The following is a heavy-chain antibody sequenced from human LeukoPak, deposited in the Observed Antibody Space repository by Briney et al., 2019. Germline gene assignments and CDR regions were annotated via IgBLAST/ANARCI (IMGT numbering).Heavy chain of an antibody. Sequence: ASVKDSCKASGYTFTGYYMHWVRQAPGQGLEWMGRINPNSGGTNYAQKFQGRVTMTRDTSISTAYMELSRLRSDDTAVYYCARSRYYYGSGSYFLNWFDPWGQGTLVTVSS. CDR2: INPNSGGT. CDR1: GYTFTGYY. J-gene: IGHJ5*02. D-gene: IGHD3-10*01. CDR3: ARSRYYYGSGSYFLNWFDP. V-gene: IGHV1-2*06.